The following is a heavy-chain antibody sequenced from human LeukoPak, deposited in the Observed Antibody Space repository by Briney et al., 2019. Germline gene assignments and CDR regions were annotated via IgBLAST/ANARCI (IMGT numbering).Heavy chain of an antibody. V-gene: IGHV4-59*01. CDR3: ATRDRASNWYFDL. CDR2: IYYSGST. Sequence: PSETLSPTCTVSGGSISSYYWSWIRQPPGKGLEWIGYIYYSGSTNYNPSLKSRVTISVDTSKNQFSLKLSSVTAADTAVYYCATRDRASNWYFDLWGRGTLVTVSS. CDR1: GGSISSYY. D-gene: IGHD5-24*01. J-gene: IGHJ2*01.